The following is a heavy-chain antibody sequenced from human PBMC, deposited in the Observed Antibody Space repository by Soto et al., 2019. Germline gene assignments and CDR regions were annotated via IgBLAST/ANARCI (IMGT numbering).Heavy chain of an antibody. CDR2: ISAYNGNT. D-gene: IGHD4-17*01. CDR1: GYTFTSYD. CDR3: ARDDNGDSDY. J-gene: IGHJ4*02. V-gene: IGHV1-18*01. Sequence: ASVKVSCQASGYTFTSYDINWVRQATGQGLEWMGWISAYNGNTNYAQKLQGRVTMTTDTSTSTAYMELRSLRSDDTAVYYCARDDNGDSDYWGKGTLVTVSS.